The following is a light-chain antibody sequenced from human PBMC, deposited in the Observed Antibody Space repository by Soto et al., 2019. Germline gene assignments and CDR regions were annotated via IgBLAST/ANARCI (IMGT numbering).Light chain of an antibody. CDR1: QSVSSN. J-gene: IGKJ1*01. Sequence: ILLTHSPGTLSLSPVEIATLSFSASQSVSSNYLAWYQQKPGQAPRLLIYAAYTRATGIPARFSGSGSGTDFTLTISSLQSEDIAVYYCQQYNNWPPPWTFGQGTKVDIK. V-gene: IGKV3-15*01. CDR3: QQYNNWPPPWT. CDR2: AAY.